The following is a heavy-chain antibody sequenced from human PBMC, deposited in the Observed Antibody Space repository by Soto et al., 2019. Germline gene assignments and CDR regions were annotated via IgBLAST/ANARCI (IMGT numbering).Heavy chain of an antibody. Sequence: GASVKVSGKASGGTFSMYAISGVRQSPLQGLEWMGGIIPIFGTANYAQKFQGRVTITADESTSTAYMELSSLRSEDTAVYYCARPGSGSYLGYDAFDIWGQGTMVTVSS. V-gene: IGHV1-69*13. CDR3: ARPGSGSYLGYDAFDI. CDR2: IIPIFGTA. D-gene: IGHD1-26*01. J-gene: IGHJ3*02. CDR1: GGTFSMYA.